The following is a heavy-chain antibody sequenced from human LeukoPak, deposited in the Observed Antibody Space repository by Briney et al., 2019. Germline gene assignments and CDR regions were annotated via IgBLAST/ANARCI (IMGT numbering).Heavy chain of an antibody. D-gene: IGHD2-2*01. Sequence: GGSLRLSCAASGLTFSSYEMNWVRQAPGKGLEWVSYISSSGSTIYYADSVKGRFTISRDNAKNSLYLQMNSLRAEDTAVYYCARARPRDIVVVPAAKDHYYGMDVWGKGTTVTVSS. CDR3: ARARPRDIVVVPAAKDHYYGMDV. J-gene: IGHJ6*04. CDR2: ISSSGSTI. CDR1: GLTFSSYE. V-gene: IGHV3-48*03.